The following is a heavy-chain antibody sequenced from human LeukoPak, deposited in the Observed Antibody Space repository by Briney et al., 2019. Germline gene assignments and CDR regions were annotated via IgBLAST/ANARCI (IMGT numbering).Heavy chain of an antibody. J-gene: IGHJ4*02. CDR3: ARRRGGQQLVRGRYYFDY. Sequence: SETLSLTCTVSGGSISSYYWSWIRQPPGKGLEWIGEINHSGSTNYNPSLKSRVTISVDTSKNQFSLKLSSVTAADTAVYYCARRRGGQQLVRGRYYFDYWGQGTLVTVSS. V-gene: IGHV4-34*01. CDR2: INHSGST. D-gene: IGHD6-13*01. CDR1: GGSISSYY.